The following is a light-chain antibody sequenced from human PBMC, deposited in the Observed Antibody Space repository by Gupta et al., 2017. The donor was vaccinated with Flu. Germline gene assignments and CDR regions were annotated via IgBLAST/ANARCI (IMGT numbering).Light chain of an antibody. J-gene: IGLJ3*02. CDR3: AAWDDSRNGWV. CDR1: SSNIGSNT. V-gene: IGLV1-44*01. Sequence: QSVLTQPPSASGTPGQRVTISCSGRSSNIGSNTVHWYQQLPGTAPKLLIYSNNRRPSGVPDRFSGSKSGTSASLAISGLQSEDEADYYCAAWDDSRNGWVFGGGTKLTVL. CDR2: SNN.